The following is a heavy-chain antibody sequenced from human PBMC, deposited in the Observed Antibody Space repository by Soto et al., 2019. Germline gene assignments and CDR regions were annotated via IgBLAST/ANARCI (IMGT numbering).Heavy chain of an antibody. J-gene: IGHJ5*02. CDR1: GGSISSYY. D-gene: IGHD3-16*01. V-gene: IGHV4-59*01. CDR2: IYYSGST. Sequence: SQTLSLTCTVSGGSISSYYGSWIRQPPGKGLEWIGCIYYSGSTNYNPSLKSRVTISVDTSKNQFSLKLSSVTAADTAVYYCARDLGGNWFDPWGQGTLVTVSS. CDR3: ARDLGGNWFDP.